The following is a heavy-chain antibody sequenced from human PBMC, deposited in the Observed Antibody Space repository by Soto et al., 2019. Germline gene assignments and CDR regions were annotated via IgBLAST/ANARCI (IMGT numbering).Heavy chain of an antibody. CDR2: ISGSGGTT. CDR1: GFTFSSYA. CDR3: AKTANGWFSAFDI. D-gene: IGHD6-19*01. J-gene: IGHJ3*02. Sequence: PGGSLRLSCAASGFTFSSYAMSWVRQAPGKGLEWVSAISGSGGTTYYADSVKGRFTFSRDNSKNTLYLQMNSLRAEDTAVYYCAKTANGWFSAFDIWGQGTXVTVSS. V-gene: IGHV3-23*01.